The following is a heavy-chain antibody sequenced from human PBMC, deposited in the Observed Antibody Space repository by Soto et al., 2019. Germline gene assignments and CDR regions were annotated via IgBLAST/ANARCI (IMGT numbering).Heavy chain of an antibody. J-gene: IGHJ6*02. V-gene: IGHV1-18*01. CDR1: GYIFSDYG. Sequence: ASVKVSCKASGYIFSDYGINWVRLAPGQGLEWMGWIIPYNDNTKYAENFQGRVTLATDTSTNTVYMELRSLTPDDTGVYFCARKPYSHYYGMDVWGQETSVTVSS. CDR2: IIPYNDNT. D-gene: IGHD2-21*01. CDR3: ARKPYSHYYGMDV.